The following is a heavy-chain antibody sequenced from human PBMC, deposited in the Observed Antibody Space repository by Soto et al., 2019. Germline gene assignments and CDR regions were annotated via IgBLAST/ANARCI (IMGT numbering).Heavy chain of an antibody. CDR2: ISGSGGST. D-gene: IGHD6-13*01. J-gene: IGHJ4*02. CDR1: GFTFSNYA. V-gene: IGHV3-23*01. CDR3: AKDQGSSWYEIDS. Sequence: EVQLLESGGGLVQPGGSLRLSCAASGFTFSNYAVTWVRQAPGKGLEWVSTISGSGGSTYYADSVKGRFTSSRDNSKSTLYLQMTSLRAEDPALYYCAKDQGSSWYEIDSRGQGTLVTVSS.